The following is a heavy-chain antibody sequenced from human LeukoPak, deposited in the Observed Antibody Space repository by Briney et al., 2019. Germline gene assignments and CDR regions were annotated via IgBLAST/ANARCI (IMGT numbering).Heavy chain of an antibody. J-gene: IGHJ4*02. D-gene: IGHD6-13*01. CDR1: GGSFSGYY. Sequence: SETLSLTCAVYGGSFSGYYWSWIRQPPRKGLEWIWEINHSGSTNYNPSLKSRVTISVDTSKNQFSLKLSSVTAADTAVYYCARHYGYSSSWHDYWGQGTLVTVSS. CDR3: ARHYGYSSSWHDY. CDR2: INHSGST. V-gene: IGHV4-34*01.